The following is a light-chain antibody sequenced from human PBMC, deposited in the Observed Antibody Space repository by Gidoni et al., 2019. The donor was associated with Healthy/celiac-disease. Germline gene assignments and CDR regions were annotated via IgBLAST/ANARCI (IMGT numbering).Light chain of an antibody. V-gene: IGKV3-15*01. CDR2: GAS. Sequence: ELVMTQSQATLSVSPGERATLSCRARQSVSSNLAWYQQKPGQAPRLLIYGASTRATGIPARFSGSGSGTEFTLTISSLQSEDFAVYYCQQYNNWLALTFGGGTKVEIK. J-gene: IGKJ4*01. CDR3: QQYNNWLALT. CDR1: QSVSSN.